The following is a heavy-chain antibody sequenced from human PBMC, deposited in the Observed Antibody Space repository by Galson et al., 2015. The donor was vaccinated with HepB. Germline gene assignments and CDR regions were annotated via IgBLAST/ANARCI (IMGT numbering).Heavy chain of an antibody. CDR3: ARDNWVTSTRYYYYGLDV. D-gene: IGHD2-21*02. Sequence: SLRLSCSASGFSLTFSNYEMNWVRQAPGKGLEWGSKISNSGNTKYYADPVKGRFFVSRDNAKNALYLQMNSLRAEDTAVYYCARDNWVTSTRYYYYGLDVWGQGTTVTVSS. CDR2: ISNSGNTK. V-gene: IGHV3-48*03. CDR1: GFSLTFSNYE. J-gene: IGHJ6*02.